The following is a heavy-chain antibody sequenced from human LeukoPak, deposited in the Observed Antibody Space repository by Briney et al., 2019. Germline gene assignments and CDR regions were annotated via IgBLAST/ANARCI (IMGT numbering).Heavy chain of an antibody. CDR2: ISSSSSTI. CDR1: GFTFSSYS. Sequence: AGGSLRLSCAASGFTFSSYSMNWVRQAPGKGLEWVSYISSSSSTIYYADSVKARFTISRDNAKNSLYLQMNSLRAEDTAVYYCASQSYYDFWSGYPKALDYWGQGTLVTVSS. CDR3: ASQSYYDFWSGYPKALDY. D-gene: IGHD3-3*01. J-gene: IGHJ4*02. V-gene: IGHV3-48*01.